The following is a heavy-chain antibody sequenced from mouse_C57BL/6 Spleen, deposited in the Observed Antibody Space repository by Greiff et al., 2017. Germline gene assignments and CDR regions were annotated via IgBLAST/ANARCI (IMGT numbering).Heavy chain of an antibody. J-gene: IGHJ4*01. CDR2: INPSSGYT. D-gene: IGHD2-5*01. CDR3: ARGSSNCVGDYDMDY. CDR1: GYTFTSYT. V-gene: IGHV1-4*01. Sequence: VQLVESGAELARPGASVKMSCKASGYTFTSYTMHWVKQRPGQGLEWIGYINPSSGYTKYNQKFKDKATLTADKSSSTAYMQRSSLTSEDSAVYDGARGSSNCVGDYDMDYWGQGTAVTVSS.